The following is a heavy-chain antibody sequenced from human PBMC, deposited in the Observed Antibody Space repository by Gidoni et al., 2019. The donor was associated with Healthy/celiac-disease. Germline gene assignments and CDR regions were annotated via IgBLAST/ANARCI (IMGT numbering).Heavy chain of an antibody. J-gene: IGHJ5*02. CDR2: IYYSGST. CDR3: ASRIDSYGIPWFDP. CDR1: GGSISSGGYY. D-gene: IGHD5-18*01. Sequence: QVQLQQSGPGLVKPSQSLSLTFAVSGGSISSGGYYWSWIRQPPGKGLEWIGYIYYSGSTYYNPSLKSRVTISVDTSKNQFSLKLSSVTAADTAVYYCASRIDSYGIPWFDPWGQGTLVTVSS. V-gene: IGHV4-30-4*01.